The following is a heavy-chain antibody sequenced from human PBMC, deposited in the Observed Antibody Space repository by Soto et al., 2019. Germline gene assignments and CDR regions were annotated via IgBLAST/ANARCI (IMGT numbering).Heavy chain of an antibody. J-gene: IGHJ4*02. D-gene: IGHD3-22*01. CDR1: GGSISGYY. V-gene: IGHV4-4*02. Sequence: SETLSLTCTVSGGSISGYYWSWVRQPPGKGLEWIGEIFHSGSTNYNPSLKSRVTISVDKSKNQFSLKLSSVTAADTAVYYCARGSYYYDSSGYYYVGDFDYWGQGTLVTVSS. CDR3: ARGSYYYDSSGYYYVGDFDY. CDR2: IFHSGST.